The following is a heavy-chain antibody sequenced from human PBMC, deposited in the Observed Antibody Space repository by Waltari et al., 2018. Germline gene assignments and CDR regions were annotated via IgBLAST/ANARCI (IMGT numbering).Heavy chain of an antibody. J-gene: IGHJ5*01. D-gene: IGHD2-15*01. V-gene: IGHV4-38-2*01. CDR1: HYSITSGSS. CDR2: FFHSGAT. CDR3: TRALSGYCDSSSCYLNWFDL. Sequence: QVQLQESGPGLVKPSETLSLPCAVPHYSITSGSSWGWLPQPPGQGLQWIGSFFHSGATHYSPSLESRVTISVDTSKNQFSLNLMSVTPADTAVYYCTRALSGYCDSSSCYLNWFDLWGQGTLVTVSS.